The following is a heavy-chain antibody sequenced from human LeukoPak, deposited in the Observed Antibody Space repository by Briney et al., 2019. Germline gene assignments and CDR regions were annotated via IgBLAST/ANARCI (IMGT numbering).Heavy chain of an antibody. V-gene: IGHV3-21*01. D-gene: IGHD3-10*01. Sequence: GGSLRLSCAASGFTFSSYSMNWVRQAPGKGLEWVSFISSSSSDIYYADSVKGRFTISRDNAKNSLYLQMNSPRAEDTAVYYCARDGGMVRRFTRHYYYGMDVWGQGTTVTVSS. CDR1: GFTFSSYS. J-gene: IGHJ6*02. CDR2: ISSSSSDI. CDR3: ARDGGMVRRFTRHYYYGMDV.